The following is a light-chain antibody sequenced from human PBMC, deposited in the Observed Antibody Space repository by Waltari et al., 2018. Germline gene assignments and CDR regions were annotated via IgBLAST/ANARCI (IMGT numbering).Light chain of an antibody. V-gene: IGLV1-40*01. Sequence: QSVLTQPPSVSGAPGQRVTISCTGSSSNIGAGHDVHWYQVFPGTAPKLLIYGNDKPPSGVPDPFSGSKSGTSDSLAISGLQAEDEANDDCQSFDSSLSVGVLFGGGTKVSVL. CDR3: QSFDSSLSVGVL. J-gene: IGLJ2*01. CDR1: SSNIGAGHD. CDR2: GND.